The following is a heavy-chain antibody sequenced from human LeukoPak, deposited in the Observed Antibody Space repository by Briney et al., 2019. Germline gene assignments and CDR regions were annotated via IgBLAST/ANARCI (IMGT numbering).Heavy chain of an antibody. J-gene: IGHJ4*02. V-gene: IGHV4-30-4*01. CDR2: IYSSGNT. D-gene: IGHD3-10*01. CDR3: AGNQLLWFGDFFY. CDR1: GGSISSGDYY. Sequence: PSETLSLTCTVSGGSISSGDYYWSWIRQPPGKGLEWIGYIYSSGNTYYNPSLKSRVTISVDTSKNQFTLRLSSATAADTAVYYCAGNQLLWFGDFFYWGQGTLVTVSS.